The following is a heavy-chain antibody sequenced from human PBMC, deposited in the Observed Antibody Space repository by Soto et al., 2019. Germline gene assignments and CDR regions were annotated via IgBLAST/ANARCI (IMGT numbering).Heavy chain of an antibody. D-gene: IGHD3-10*01. CDR2: IYYSGST. Sequence: QVQLQESGPGLVKPSQTLSLTCTVSGGSISSGGYYWSWIRQHPGKGLEWIGYIYYSGSTYYNPSLKSRVTISVDTSKKQFFLQLSSVAAAAKAVDYCARGIGSGSRGNYYYYYYMDVWGKGTTVTVSS. CDR1: GGSISSGGYY. V-gene: IGHV4-31*03. J-gene: IGHJ6*03. CDR3: ARGIGSGSRGNYYYYYYMDV.